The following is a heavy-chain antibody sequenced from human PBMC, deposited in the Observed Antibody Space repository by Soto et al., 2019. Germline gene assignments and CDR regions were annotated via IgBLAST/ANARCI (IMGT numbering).Heavy chain of an antibody. J-gene: IGHJ4*02. D-gene: IGHD1-26*01. Sequence: EVQLLESGGGLVQPGGSLRLSCAASGFTFSSYAMSWVRQAPGKGLEWVSAISGSGGSTYYADSVKGRFTIARDNSKNTLYLKMNSLRAEDTAVYYCAKDVGVREPSQVDYWGQGTLVTVSS. CDR1: GFTFSSYA. CDR2: ISGSGGST. V-gene: IGHV3-23*01. CDR3: AKDVGVREPSQVDY.